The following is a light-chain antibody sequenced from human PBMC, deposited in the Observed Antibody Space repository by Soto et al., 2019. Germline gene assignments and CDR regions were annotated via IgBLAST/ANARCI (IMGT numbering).Light chain of an antibody. J-gene: IGLJ2*01. CDR3: AAWDDSLNGYVA. V-gene: IGLV1-44*01. CDR1: TSNIGRNT. CDR2: STN. Sequence: QSVLTQPPSASGTPGQRGTISCSGSTSNIGRNTVTWYQQLPRSAPKLLIYSTNQRPSGVPDRFSGSKSGTSASLAISGLQSGDEADYYCAAWDDSLNGYVAFGGGTKLTVL.